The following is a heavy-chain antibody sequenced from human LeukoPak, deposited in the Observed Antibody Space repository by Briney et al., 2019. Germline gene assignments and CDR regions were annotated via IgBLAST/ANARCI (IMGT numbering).Heavy chain of an antibody. CDR2: INPNSGGT. V-gene: IGHV1-2*02. CDR1: GHTFTGYY. Sequence: ASVKVSCKASGHTFTGYYVHWVRQAPGQGLEWMGWINPNSGGTNYAQKFQGRVTMTRDTSISTAYMELSGLRSDDTAVYYCARVKGYCSSTSCYGARDAFDIWGQGTMVTVSS. D-gene: IGHD2-2*01. CDR3: ARVKGYCSSTSCYGARDAFDI. J-gene: IGHJ3*02.